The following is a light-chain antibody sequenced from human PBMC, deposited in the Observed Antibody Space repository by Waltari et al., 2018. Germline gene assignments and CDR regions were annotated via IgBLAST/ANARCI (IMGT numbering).Light chain of an antibody. CDR3: QQYGSSPT. J-gene: IGKJ2*01. CDR2: DAS. Sequence: DIVLTQSLGTLSLSPGERATLSCRASQTISNYLAWYQQKPGQAPRLLIYDASSRAIGIPDRFSGSGSGTDFTLTISRLEPEDFAMYYCQQYGSSPTFGQGTKLEIK. CDR1: QTISNY. V-gene: IGKV3-20*01.